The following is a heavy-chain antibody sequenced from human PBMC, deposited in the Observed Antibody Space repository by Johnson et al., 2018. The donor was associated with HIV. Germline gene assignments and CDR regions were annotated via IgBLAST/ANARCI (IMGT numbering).Heavy chain of an antibody. CDR2: IYSGGST. CDR3: ARERDDSSGYYYHDAFDI. CDR1: GFTFSSNY. D-gene: IGHD3-22*01. Sequence: VQLVESGGGLVQPGGSLRLSCAASGFTFSSNYMSWVRQAPGKGLEWVSVIYSGGSTYYADSVKGRFTISRDNSKNTLYLQMNSLRAEDTAVYYCARERDDSSGYYYHDAFDIWGQGTMVTVSS. J-gene: IGHJ3*02. V-gene: IGHV3-66*01.